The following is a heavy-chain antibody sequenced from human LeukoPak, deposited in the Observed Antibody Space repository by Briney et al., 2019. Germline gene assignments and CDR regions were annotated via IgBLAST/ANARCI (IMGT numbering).Heavy chain of an antibody. CDR3: AKVDGYNYGSVDY. Sequence: PGRSLRLSCAASGFTFDDYAMPWVRQAPGKGLEWVSGISWNSGSIGYADSVKGRFTISRDNAKNSLYLQMNSLRAEYTALYYCAKVDGYNYGSVDYWGQGTLVTVSS. CDR1: GFTFDDYA. J-gene: IGHJ4*02. CDR2: ISWNSGSI. D-gene: IGHD5-24*01. V-gene: IGHV3-9*01.